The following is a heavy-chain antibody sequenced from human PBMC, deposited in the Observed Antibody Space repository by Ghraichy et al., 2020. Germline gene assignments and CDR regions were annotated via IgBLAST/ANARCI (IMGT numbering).Heavy chain of an antibody. CDR2: INPNSGGT. CDR3: ARGLVVVVAATYNWFDP. V-gene: IGHV1-2*02. CDR1: GYTFTGYY. D-gene: IGHD2-15*01. Sequence: ASVKVSCKASGYTFTGYYMHWVRQAPGQGLEWMGWINPNSGGTNYAQKFQGRVTMTRDTSISTAYMELSRLRSDDTAVYYCARGLVVVVAATYNWFDPWGQGTLVTVSS. J-gene: IGHJ5*02.